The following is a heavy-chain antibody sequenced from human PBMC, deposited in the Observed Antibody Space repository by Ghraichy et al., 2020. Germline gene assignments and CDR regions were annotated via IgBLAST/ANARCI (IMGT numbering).Heavy chain of an antibody. Sequence: GESLNISCAASGFTVSSNYMSWVRQAPGKGLEWVSVIYSGGSTYYADSVKGRFTISRHNSKNTLYLQMNSLRAEDTAVYYCARGAKAGYFDLWGRGTLVTVSS. CDR2: IYSGGST. CDR3: ARGAKAGYFDL. J-gene: IGHJ2*01. CDR1: GFTVSSNY. V-gene: IGHV3-53*04.